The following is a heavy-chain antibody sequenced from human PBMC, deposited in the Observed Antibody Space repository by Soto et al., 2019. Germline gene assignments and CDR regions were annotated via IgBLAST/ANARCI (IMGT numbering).Heavy chain of an antibody. CDR1: GGSFRSYA. V-gene: IGHV1-69*12. J-gene: IGHJ5*01. CDR2: IIPICGTP. CDR3: AYSATHRYFFDS. Sequence: QVQLVQSGAEVKKPGSSVKVSCKASGGSFRSYAVNWVRQAPGQGLECLGGIIPICGTPNYAQKFHGRVSITADESTSTVYMALISVTSEDTAVYYCAYSATHRYFFDSWGQGTLVTFSS. D-gene: IGHD5-18*01.